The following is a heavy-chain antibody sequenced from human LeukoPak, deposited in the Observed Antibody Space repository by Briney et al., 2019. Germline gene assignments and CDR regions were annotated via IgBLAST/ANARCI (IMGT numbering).Heavy chain of an antibody. V-gene: IGHV3-7*03. J-gene: IGHJ4*02. CDR1: GFTFSGYW. Sequence: GGSLRLSCAVSGFTFSGYWMSWVRQAPGKGLECVANIKQDGSDKYYVDSVKGRFTISRDNAKKLLYLQMNSLRAEDTAVYYCASEVVTQFDYWGQGTLVTVSS. CDR2: IKQDGSDK. D-gene: IGHD3-22*01. CDR3: ASEVVTQFDY.